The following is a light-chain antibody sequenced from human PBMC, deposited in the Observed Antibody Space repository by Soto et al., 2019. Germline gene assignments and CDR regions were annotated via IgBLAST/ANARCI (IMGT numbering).Light chain of an antibody. CDR1: QTVDTF. CDR3: QQYNSYFWT. CDR2: DTS. J-gene: IGKJ1*01. Sequence: EVVLTQSPGTLSLSPGERATLSCRASQTVDTFLAWYQQKPGRTPRLLIYDTSNRATGIPPRFSGSGSGTDFTLTISRLEPEDFAVYYCQQYNSYFWTFGQGNKVEIK. V-gene: IGKV3-11*01.